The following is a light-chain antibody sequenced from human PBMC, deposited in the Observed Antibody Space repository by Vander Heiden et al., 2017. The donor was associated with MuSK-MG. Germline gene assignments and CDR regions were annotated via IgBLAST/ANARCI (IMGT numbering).Light chain of an antibody. CDR3: QQSDSNPPDT. CDR1: QSISRC. Sequence: DIQMTHSPTSLSAPVGDRVTITCRASQSISRCLNWYQQKPGKDPKLLIYDASTLQSGVTSRFSGSGYGTDFNLTISSRQPEDFATYYCQQSDSNPPDTFGHGTEVDIK. V-gene: IGKV1-39*01. CDR2: DAS. J-gene: IGKJ3*01.